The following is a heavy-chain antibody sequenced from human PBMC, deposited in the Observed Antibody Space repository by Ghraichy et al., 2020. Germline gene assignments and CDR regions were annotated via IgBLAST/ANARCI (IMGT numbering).Heavy chain of an antibody. Sequence: GGSLRLSCAASGFTFSSYAMHWVRQAPGKGLEWVAVISYDGSNRYYVDSVKGRFTISRDNSKNTLYLQMNSLRAEDTAVYYCARTIAVAGTFDYWGQGTLVTVSS. D-gene: IGHD6-19*01. V-gene: IGHV3-30*04. CDR3: ARTIAVAGTFDY. CDR2: ISYDGSNR. J-gene: IGHJ4*02. CDR1: GFTFSSYA.